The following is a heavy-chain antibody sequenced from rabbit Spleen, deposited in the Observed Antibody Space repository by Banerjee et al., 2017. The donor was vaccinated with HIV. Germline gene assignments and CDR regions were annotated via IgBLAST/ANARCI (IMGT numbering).Heavy chain of an antibody. V-gene: IGHV1S40*01. D-gene: IGHD4-1*01. Sequence: QSLEESGGDLVKPGASLTLTCTASGFSFSNSDYMCWVRQAPGKGLEWIACIYSGSSGDTYYASWAKGRITISKTSSTTVTLQMTSLTAADTATYFCARETSSGWGIVSFYFSLWGPGTLVTVS. CDR2: IYSGSSGDT. J-gene: IGHJ4*01. CDR3: ARETSSGWGIVSFYFSL. CDR1: GFSFSNSDY.